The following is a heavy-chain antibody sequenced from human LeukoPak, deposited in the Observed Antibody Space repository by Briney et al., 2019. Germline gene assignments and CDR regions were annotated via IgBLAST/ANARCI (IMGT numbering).Heavy chain of an antibody. Sequence: GRSLRLSCAASGFTFDDYAMHWVRQAPGKGLEWVSGISWNSGSIGYADSVKGRFTISRDNAKNYLCLQMNSLRAEDTALYYCAKAISLWGWFDPWGQGTLVTVSS. V-gene: IGHV3-9*01. CDR2: ISWNSGSI. CDR3: AKAISLWGWFDP. D-gene: IGHD5-24*01. CDR1: GFTFDDYA. J-gene: IGHJ5*02.